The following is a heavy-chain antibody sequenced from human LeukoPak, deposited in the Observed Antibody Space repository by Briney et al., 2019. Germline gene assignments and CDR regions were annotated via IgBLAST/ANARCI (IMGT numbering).Heavy chain of an antibody. V-gene: IGHV4-59*01. CDR2: IYHSGST. J-gene: IGHJ3*02. D-gene: IGHD5-24*01. CDR3: ARVGGMTTINNAAFDI. CDR1: GGSINSYY. Sequence: SETLSLTCTVSGGSINSYYWNWIRQPPGKGLEWIGYIYHSGSTNYNPSLKSRVTISLDTSKNQFSRKLTSVTAADTAIYYCARVGGMTTINNAAFDIWGQGTMVTVSS.